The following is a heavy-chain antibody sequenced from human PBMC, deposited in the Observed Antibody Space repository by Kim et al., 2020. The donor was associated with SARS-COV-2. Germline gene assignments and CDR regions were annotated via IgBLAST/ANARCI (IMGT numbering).Heavy chain of an antibody. Sequence: GGSLRLSCAASGFTASSNDMNWVRQAPGKGLEWVSVIYSGGGTYYADSVKGRCTISRDNSKNTVYLQMNSLRAEDTAVYYCARSGEAGTKRLNYFDCWGQGTLVTVSS. CDR1: GFTASSND. CDR2: IYSGGGT. J-gene: IGHJ4*02. D-gene: IGHD6-13*01. CDR3: ARSGEAGTKRLNYFDC. V-gene: IGHV3-53*01.